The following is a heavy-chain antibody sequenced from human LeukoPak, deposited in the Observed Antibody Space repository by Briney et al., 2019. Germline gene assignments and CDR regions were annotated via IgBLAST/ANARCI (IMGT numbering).Heavy chain of an antibody. J-gene: IGHJ5*02. D-gene: IGHD2-15*01. Sequence: GGSLRLSCAASGFTVSSNYMSWVRQAPGKGLEWVSVIYSGGSTYYADSVKGRFTISRDNSKNTLYLQMNSLRAGDTAVYYCARSLGYCSGGSCYRGFDPWGQGTLVTVSS. CDR1: GFTVSSNY. V-gene: IGHV3-53*01. CDR3: ARSLGYCSGGSCYRGFDP. CDR2: IYSGGST.